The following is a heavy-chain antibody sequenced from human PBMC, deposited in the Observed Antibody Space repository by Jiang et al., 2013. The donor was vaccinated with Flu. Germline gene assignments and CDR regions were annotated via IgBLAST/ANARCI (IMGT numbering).Heavy chain of an antibody. CDR3: ASRASIAARPGFNYFDY. Sequence: GAEVKKPGESLRISCKGSGYSFTSYWISWVRQMPGKGLEWMGRIDPSDSYTNYSPSSQGHVTISADKSISTAYLQWSSLKASDTAMYYCASRASIAARPGFNYFDYWGQGTLVTVSS. D-gene: IGHD6-6*01. CDR1: GYSFTSYW. CDR2: IDPSDSYT. V-gene: IGHV5-10-1*01. J-gene: IGHJ4*02.